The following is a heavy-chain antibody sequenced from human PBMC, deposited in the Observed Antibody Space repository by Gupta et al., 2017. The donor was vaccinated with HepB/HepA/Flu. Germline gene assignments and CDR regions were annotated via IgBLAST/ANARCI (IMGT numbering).Heavy chain of an antibody. CDR3: VRDGHFGSYWGAWDY. Sequence: EVQLVESVGDLVQPGGSLRLSCAASGFTFNNYEMIWVRQAPGKGLEWISYIGDSGSPIYYADSVKGRFAASRDNAKASLYLQMNSLRAEDTALYDCVRDGHFGSYWGAWDYWGQGALVIVSS. CDR1: GFTFNNYE. J-gene: IGHJ4*02. V-gene: IGHV3-48*03. CDR2: IGDSGSPI. D-gene: IGHD7-27*01.